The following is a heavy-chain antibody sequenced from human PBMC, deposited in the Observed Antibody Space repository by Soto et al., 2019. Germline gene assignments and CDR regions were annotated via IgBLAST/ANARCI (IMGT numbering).Heavy chain of an antibody. J-gene: IGHJ6*02. CDR1: GFTFSSYA. CDR3: ARVTSGWYGNYGMDV. Sequence: VQLVESGGGVVQPGRSLRLSCAASGFTFSSYAMHWVRQAPGKGLEWVAVISYDGSNKYYADSVKGRFTISRDNSKNTLYLQMNSLRAEDTAVYYCARVTSGWYGNYGMDVWGQGTTVTVSS. CDR2: ISYDGSNK. V-gene: IGHV3-30-3*01. D-gene: IGHD6-19*01.